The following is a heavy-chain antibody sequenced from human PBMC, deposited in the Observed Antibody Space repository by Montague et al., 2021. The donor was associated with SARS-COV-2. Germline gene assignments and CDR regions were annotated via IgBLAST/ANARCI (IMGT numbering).Heavy chain of an antibody. V-gene: IGHV4-34*01. CDR2: INHSGTT. Sequence: SETLSLTCAVYGGSFSGYYCTWIRQSPGKGLEWISEINHSGTTNYNFNPSLRSRVTISVDTSKSQFSLKLSSVTAADTGVYYCARWDPQTLTLIGLRGKSASDYWGRGTLVTVSS. J-gene: IGHJ4*02. D-gene: IGHD4-23*01. CDR1: GGSFSGYY. CDR3: ARWDPQTLTLIGLRGKSASDY.